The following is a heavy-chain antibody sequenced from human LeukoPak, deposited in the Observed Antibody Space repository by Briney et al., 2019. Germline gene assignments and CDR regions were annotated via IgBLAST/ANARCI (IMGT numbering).Heavy chain of an antibody. J-gene: IGHJ4*02. V-gene: IGHV3-23*01. Sequence: GGSLRLSCAASGFTFSSYAMNWVRQAPGKGLEWVSAISGSGGSTYYADSVKGRFTISRDNSENTLYLQMNSLRAEDMAVYYCAKPLYNWNYYPVDYWGQGTLVTVSS. CDR1: GFTFSSYA. D-gene: IGHD1-7*01. CDR2: ISGSGGST. CDR3: AKPLYNWNYYPVDY.